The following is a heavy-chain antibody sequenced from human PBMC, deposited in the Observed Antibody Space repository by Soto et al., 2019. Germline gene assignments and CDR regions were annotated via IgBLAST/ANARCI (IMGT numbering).Heavy chain of an antibody. D-gene: IGHD6-6*01. CDR1: GGSISSGGYY. J-gene: IGHJ6*02. V-gene: IGHV4-31*03. Sequence: QVQLQESGPGLVKPSQTLSLTCTVSGGSISSGGYYWTWIRQPPGKGLEWIGEINHSGSTNYNPSLKTRVTISADTFKNQFSLQLTSMTAADTAIYYCARVFWGQLVRDYYYVIDVSGQGTTATVSS. CDR2: INHSGST. CDR3: ARVFWGQLVRDYYYVIDV.